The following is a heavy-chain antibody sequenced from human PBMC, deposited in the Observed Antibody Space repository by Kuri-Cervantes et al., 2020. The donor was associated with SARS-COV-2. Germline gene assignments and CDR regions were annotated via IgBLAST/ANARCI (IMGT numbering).Heavy chain of an antibody. D-gene: IGHD4-17*01. CDR3: VSLLPWVTTTAA. CDR2: IRDISLSYRT. CDR1: GFSFSDHY. J-gene: IGHJ5*02. Sequence: GESLKISCVASGFSFSDHYMDWVRQAPGKGLEWVGRIRDISLSYRTRYAASVNGRFTISRDDSKNSLYLHMNSLNTEDTAVYYCVSLLPWVTTTAAWGQGTLVTVSS. V-gene: IGHV3-72*01.